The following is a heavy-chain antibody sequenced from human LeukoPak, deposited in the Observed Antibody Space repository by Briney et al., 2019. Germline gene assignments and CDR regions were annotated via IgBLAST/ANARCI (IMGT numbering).Heavy chain of an antibody. CDR3: AKIAGRIAAAGLEDY. J-gene: IGHJ4*02. Sequence: EGSLRLSCAASGFTFSSYAMSWVRQAPGEGLEWVSAISGSGGSTYYADSVKGRFTISRDNSKNTLYLQMNSLRAEDTAVYYCAKIAGRIAAAGLEDYWGQGTLVTVSS. D-gene: IGHD6-13*01. V-gene: IGHV3-23*01. CDR2: ISGSGGST. CDR1: GFTFSSYA.